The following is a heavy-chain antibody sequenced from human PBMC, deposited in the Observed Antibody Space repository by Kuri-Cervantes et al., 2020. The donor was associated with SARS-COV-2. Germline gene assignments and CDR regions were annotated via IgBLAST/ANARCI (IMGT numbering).Heavy chain of an antibody. J-gene: IGHJ4*02. CDR2: INQDGSVK. V-gene: IGHV3-7*05. Sequence: GGSLRLSCAASGFSFRSYLMNWVRQAPGKGLEWVANINQDGSVKFYVDSVKGRFTISRDNAKNSLYLHLNSLTAEDTAVYFCASQLEPDYYFDYWGQGTLVTVSS. D-gene: IGHD1-1*01. CDR3: ASQLEPDYYFDY. CDR1: GFSFRSYL.